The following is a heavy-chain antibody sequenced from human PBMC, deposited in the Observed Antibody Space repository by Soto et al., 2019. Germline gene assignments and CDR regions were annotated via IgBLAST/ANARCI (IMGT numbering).Heavy chain of an antibody. CDR3: VRQGGFLQPKNLNWVYP. V-gene: IGHV4-39*01. D-gene: IGHD5-12*01. J-gene: IGHJ5*02. Sequence: SETLSLTYNVSGDSIRRSTYYWGWIRQTPGKGMEYIGSIYHTGNTYYHPSLKSRATIFVDTSKNQFSLNLRSVTAADTAVYYCVRQGGFLQPKNLNWVYPWGQGILVTVSS. CDR2: IYHTGNT. CDR1: GDSIRRSTYY.